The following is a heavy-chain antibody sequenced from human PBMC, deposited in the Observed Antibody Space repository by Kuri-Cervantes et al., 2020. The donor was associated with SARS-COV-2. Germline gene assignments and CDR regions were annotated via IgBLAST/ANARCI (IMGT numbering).Heavy chain of an antibody. J-gene: IGHJ4*02. CDR2: IKHDGSET. D-gene: IGHD2-8*01. Sequence: ETLSLTCAASGSTFSSYGMHWVRQAPGKGLEWVANIKHDGSETHYVDSVKGRFTTSRDNAKNLLYLQMNSLRADDTAVYYCASERAGPRGVFDSWGPGTLVTVSS. CDR3: ASERAGPRGVFDS. CDR1: GSTFSSYG. V-gene: IGHV3-7*01.